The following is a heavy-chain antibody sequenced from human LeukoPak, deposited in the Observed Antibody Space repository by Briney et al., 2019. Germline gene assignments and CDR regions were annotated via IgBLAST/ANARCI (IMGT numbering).Heavy chain of an antibody. Sequence: SETLSLTCTVSGGSIGSYYWSWIRQPPGKGLEWIVHIYYSGSTNYNPSLKSRVTMSVGTSRNQFSLKLSSVTAADTAVYYCARPSGSSGYALDYWGQGTLVTVSS. CDR2: IYYSGST. J-gene: IGHJ4*02. V-gene: IGHV4-59*01. CDR1: GGSIGSYY. D-gene: IGHD3-22*01. CDR3: ARPSGSSGYALDY.